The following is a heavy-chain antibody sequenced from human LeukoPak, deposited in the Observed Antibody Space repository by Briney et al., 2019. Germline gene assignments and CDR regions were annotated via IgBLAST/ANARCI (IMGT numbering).Heavy chain of an antibody. CDR3: AKDGGWLQFRTHYFDY. CDR1: GFTFDDYA. J-gene: IGHJ4*02. V-gene: IGHV3-9*01. D-gene: IGHD5-24*01. Sequence: GRSLRLSCAASGFTFDDYAMHWVRQAPGKGLEWVSGISWNGGSIGYADSVKGRFTISRDNAKNSLYLQMNSLRAEDTALYYCAKDGGWLQFRTHYFDYWGQGTLVTVSS. CDR2: ISWNGGSI.